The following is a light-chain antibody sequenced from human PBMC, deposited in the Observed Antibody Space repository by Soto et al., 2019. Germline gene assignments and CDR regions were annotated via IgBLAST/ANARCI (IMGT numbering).Light chain of an antibody. CDR1: QSVSTNY. CDR2: GVS. Sequence: DIVLTQSPGPLSLSPGERAPLSCRARQSVSTNYFAWFQQKPGQAPRVLIYGVSSRATGIPDRFSGSGSGTDFTLTISRLEPEDFAVYYCQQYDRSPFTFGPGTKVDIK. J-gene: IGKJ3*01. CDR3: QQYDRSPFT. V-gene: IGKV3-20*01.